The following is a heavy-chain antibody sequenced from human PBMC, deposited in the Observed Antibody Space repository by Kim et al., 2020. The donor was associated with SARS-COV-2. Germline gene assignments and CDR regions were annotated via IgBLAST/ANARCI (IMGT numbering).Heavy chain of an antibody. CDR2: ISYDGSNK. Sequence: GGSLRLSCAASGFTFSSYAMHWVRQAPGKGLEWVAVISYDGSNKYYADSVKGRFTISRDNSKNTLYLQMNSLRAEDTAVYYCARELWFGGNYYYGMDVWGQGTTVTVSS. D-gene: IGHD3-10*01. CDR3: ARELWFGGNYYYGMDV. CDR1: GFTFSSYA. V-gene: IGHV3-30*04. J-gene: IGHJ6*02.